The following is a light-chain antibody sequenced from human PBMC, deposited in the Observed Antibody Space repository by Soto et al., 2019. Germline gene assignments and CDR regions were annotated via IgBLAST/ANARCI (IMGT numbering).Light chain of an antibody. CDR3: SSYAGSSNV. CDR1: SSDVGGYNY. V-gene: IGLV2-8*01. J-gene: IGLJ1*01. Sequence: QSALTQPPSASGSPGQSVAISCTGTSSDVGGYNYVSWYQQHPGKAPKLMIYEVNKRPSGVPGRFAGSKSDNPASPTVSGHQAEDEDDYYCSSYAGSSNVFGTGTKLTVL. CDR2: EVN.